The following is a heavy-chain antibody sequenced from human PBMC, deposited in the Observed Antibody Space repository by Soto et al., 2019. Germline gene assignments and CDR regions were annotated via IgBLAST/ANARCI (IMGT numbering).Heavy chain of an antibody. Sequence: ASVKVSCKASGYIFSANYIHWVRKAPGQGLEWLGWLNPHSGATNYAQKFLGRVTMSADTSASTAYMYLVRLKSDDTAVYYCGRATALGFSNWFEPWGRGTRVTVSS. J-gene: IGHJ5*02. CDR1: GYIFSANY. CDR3: GRATALGFSNWFEP. D-gene: IGHD3-10*01. V-gene: IGHV1-2*02. CDR2: LNPHSGAT.